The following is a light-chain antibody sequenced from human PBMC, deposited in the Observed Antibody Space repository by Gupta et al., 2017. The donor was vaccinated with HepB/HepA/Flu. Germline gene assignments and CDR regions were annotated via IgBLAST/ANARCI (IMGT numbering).Light chain of an antibody. CDR1: NIVSKG. CDR3: QVWDSSSDHYV. CDR2: DDS. J-gene: IGLJ1*01. Sequence: SYVPTQPPSASVAPANTDRLTSGGNNIVSKGVDWYQQKPGQAPVLVVYDDSDRPSGIPERFSGSNSGNTATLTISRVEAGDEADYYCQVWDSSSDHYVFGTGTKVTVL. V-gene: IGLV3-21*03.